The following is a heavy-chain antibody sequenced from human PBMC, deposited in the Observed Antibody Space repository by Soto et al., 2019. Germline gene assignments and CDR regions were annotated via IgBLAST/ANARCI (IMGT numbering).Heavy chain of an antibody. CDR1: GFTFSIYA. V-gene: IGHV3-23*01. CDR3: AKESRYSSSWYSDY. J-gene: IGHJ4*02. CDR2: ISGSGGST. D-gene: IGHD6-13*01. Sequence: PGGSLRLSCAASGFTFSIYAMSWFRQAPGKGLEWVSAISGSGGSTYYADSVKGRFTISRDNSKNTLYLQMNSLRAEDTAVYYCAKESRYSSSWYSDYWGQGTLVTVSS.